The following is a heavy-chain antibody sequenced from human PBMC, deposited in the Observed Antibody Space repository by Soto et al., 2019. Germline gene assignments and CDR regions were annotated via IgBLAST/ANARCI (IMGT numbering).Heavy chain of an antibody. Sequence: GASVKVSCKASGYTFTGYYMHWVRPAPGHGLEWMGWINPNSGGTNYAQKFQGWVTMTRDTSISTAYMELSRLRSDDTAVYYCARGIAVVVPAASNWFDPWGQGTLVTVSS. J-gene: IGHJ5*02. CDR2: INPNSGGT. D-gene: IGHD2-2*01. CDR3: ARGIAVVVPAASNWFDP. CDR1: GYTFTGYY. V-gene: IGHV1-2*04.